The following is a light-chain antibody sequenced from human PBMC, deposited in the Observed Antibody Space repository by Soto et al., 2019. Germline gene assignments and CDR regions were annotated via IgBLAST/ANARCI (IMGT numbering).Light chain of an antibody. CDR2: EGS. V-gene: IGLV2-23*01. CDR3: CSYANVTHVL. Sequence: QSALTQPASVSGSPGQSITISCPGTSSDVGRYNLVPRCQQHPVKAPKVMISEGSKRPSGVSNDFSGSKSGNTASLTISGLQAEDDTDYSCCSYANVTHVLFGGGTKLTVL. J-gene: IGLJ2*01. CDR1: SSDVGRYNL.